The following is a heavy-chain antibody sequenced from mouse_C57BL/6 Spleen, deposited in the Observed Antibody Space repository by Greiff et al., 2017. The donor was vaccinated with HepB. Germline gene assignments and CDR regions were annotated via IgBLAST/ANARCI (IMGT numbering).Heavy chain of an antibody. V-gene: IGHV5-4*01. CDR1: GFTFSSYA. Sequence: EVQLQESGGGLVKPGGSLKLSCAASGFTFSSYAMSWVRQTPEKRLEWVATISDGGSYTYYPDNVKGRFTISRDNAKNNLYLQMSHLKSEDTAMYYCAREQSPIYYGNYPFYAMDYWGQGTSVTVSS. CDR2: ISDGGSYT. D-gene: IGHD2-1*01. CDR3: AREQSPIYYGNYPFYAMDY. J-gene: IGHJ4*01.